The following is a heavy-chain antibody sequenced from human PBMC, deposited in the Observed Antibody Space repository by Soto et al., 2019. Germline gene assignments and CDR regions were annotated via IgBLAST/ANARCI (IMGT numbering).Heavy chain of an antibody. Sequence: QVQLVESGGGVVQPGRSLRLSCAASGFTFSSYGMHWVRQAPGKGLEWVAVIWYDGSNKYYADSVKGRFTISRDNSKNTLYLQMNSLRAEDTAVYYCARDRASITMVRGVVNWFDPWGQGTLVTVSS. CDR3: ARDRASITMVRGVVNWFDP. J-gene: IGHJ5*02. CDR2: IWYDGSNK. V-gene: IGHV3-33*01. CDR1: GFTFSSYG. D-gene: IGHD3-10*01.